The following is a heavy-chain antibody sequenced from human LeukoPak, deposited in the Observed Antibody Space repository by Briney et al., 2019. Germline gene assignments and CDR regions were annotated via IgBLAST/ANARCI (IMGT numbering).Heavy chain of an antibody. CDR3: AKCRVRGVDYFDY. CDR1: AFSFRTYA. V-gene: IGHV3-30*02. Sequence: PGGSLRLSCIASAFSFRTYAMHWVRQAPGKGLERVTFISYDGSNNYYADSVKGRFTISRDNSKNTLYLQMNSLRDEDTAVYYCAKCRVRGVDYFDYWGQGTLVTVSS. CDR2: ISYDGSNN. J-gene: IGHJ4*02. D-gene: IGHD3-10*01.